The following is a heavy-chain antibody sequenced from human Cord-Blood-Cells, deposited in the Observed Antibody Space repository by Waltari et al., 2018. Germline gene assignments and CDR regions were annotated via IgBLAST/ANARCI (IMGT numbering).Heavy chain of an antibody. V-gene: IGHV4-59*01. CDR3: ARYDFWSGFQFFDY. CDR2: IYYSGST. J-gene: IGHJ4*02. Sequence: QVQLQESGPGLVKPSETLSLTCTGSGGSLSSYYWSWIRQPPGKGLEWIGYIYYSGSTNYNPSLKSRVTISVDTSKNQFSLKLSSVTAADTAVYYCARYDFWSGFQFFDYWGQGTLVTVSS. D-gene: IGHD3-3*01. CDR1: GGSLSSYY.